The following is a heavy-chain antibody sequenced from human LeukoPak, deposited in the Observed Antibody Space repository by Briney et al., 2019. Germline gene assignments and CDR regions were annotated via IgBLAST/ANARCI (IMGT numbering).Heavy chain of an antibody. D-gene: IGHD1-14*01. CDR2: ISTSSTYI. Sequence: GGSLRLSCAASGFTFSTYSMNWVRQAPGKGLEWVSSISTSSTYIYYADSVKGRFTISRDNAKNSLYLQMNRLRAEDTAVYYCARHEPVITLSSYYYGMDVWGPGTTVTVSS. CDR1: GFTFSTYS. J-gene: IGHJ6*02. V-gene: IGHV3-21*01. CDR3: ARHEPVITLSSYYYGMDV.